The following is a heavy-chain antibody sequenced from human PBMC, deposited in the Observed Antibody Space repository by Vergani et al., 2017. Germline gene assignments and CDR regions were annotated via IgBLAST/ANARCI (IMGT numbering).Heavy chain of an antibody. CDR1: GGSFSGYY. Sequence: QVQLQQWGAGLLKPSETLSLTCAVYGGSFSGYYWSWIRQPPGKGLEWIGEINHSGSTNYNPSLKSRVTISVDTSKNQFCLKLSSVTAADTAVYYCARVDTQVPATSHFYYMDVWGKGTTVVVSS. D-gene: IGHD6-25*01. V-gene: IGHV4-34*01. J-gene: IGHJ6*03. CDR3: ARVDTQVPATSHFYYMDV. CDR2: INHSGST.